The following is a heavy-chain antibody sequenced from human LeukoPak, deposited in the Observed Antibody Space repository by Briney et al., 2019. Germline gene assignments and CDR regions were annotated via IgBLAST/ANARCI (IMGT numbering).Heavy chain of an antibody. J-gene: IGHJ4*02. V-gene: IGHV3-23*01. CDR1: GFTFRSYA. D-gene: IGHD3-22*01. CDR3: ASYDSSGYYHYFDY. Sequence: SGGSLRLSCAASGFTFRSYAIGWVRQAPGKGLEWVSAISGSGGSTDYADSVKGRFTISRDNSKNTLYMQMNSLRAEDTAVYYCASYDSSGYYHYFDYWGQGTLVTVSS. CDR2: ISGSGGST.